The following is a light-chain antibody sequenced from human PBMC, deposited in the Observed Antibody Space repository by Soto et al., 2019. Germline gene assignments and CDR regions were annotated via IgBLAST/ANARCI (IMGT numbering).Light chain of an antibody. Sequence: EVFWTHSPGTRSLSPGERCTLSCRASQSVSSSYLAWYQQKPGQAPRLLIYGASSRATGIPDRFSGSGSGTDLTINISRLEHEDFEVYYCKQYGSSTELTFGGGKKV. CDR1: QSVSSSY. CDR3: KQYGSSTELT. CDR2: GAS. J-gene: IGKJ4*01. V-gene: IGKV3-20*01.